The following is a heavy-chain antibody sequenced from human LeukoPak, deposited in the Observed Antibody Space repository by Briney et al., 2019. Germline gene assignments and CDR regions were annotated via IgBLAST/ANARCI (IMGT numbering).Heavy chain of an antibody. Sequence: AGGSLRLSCAASGFTFSSYGMHWVRQAPGKGLEWVAVISYDGSNKYYADSVKGRFTISRDNAKNSLYLQMNSLRDEDTAVYYCARESWGYGDYAYWGQGTLVTVSS. V-gene: IGHV3-30*03. CDR3: ARESWGYGDYAY. D-gene: IGHD4-17*01. CDR1: GFTFSSYG. CDR2: ISYDGSNK. J-gene: IGHJ4*02.